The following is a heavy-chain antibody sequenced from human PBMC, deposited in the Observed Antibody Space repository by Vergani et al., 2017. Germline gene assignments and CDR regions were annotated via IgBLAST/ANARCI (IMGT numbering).Heavy chain of an antibody. CDR2: IFYSGTT. J-gene: IGHJ5*02. V-gene: IGHV4-31*11. Sequence: QVQLQESGPGVVKPSQTLSLTCAVSGGSISSGDHCWTWIRQRPGKGLEWIGYIFYSGTTYDNPSLRSRLTISVDTSQNQFSLKLSSVTAADTAVYYCARHTRAALNWFDPWGQGTLVTVSS. CDR3: ARHTRAALNWFDP. CDR1: GGSISSGDHC. D-gene: IGHD6-6*01.